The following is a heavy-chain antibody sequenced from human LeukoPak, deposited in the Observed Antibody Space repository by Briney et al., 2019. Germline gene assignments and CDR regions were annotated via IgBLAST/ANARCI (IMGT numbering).Heavy chain of an antibody. Sequence: SETLSLTCTVSGYSISSGYYWGWIRQPPGKGLEWIGSIYHSGSTYYNPSLKSRVTISVDTSKNQFSLKLSSVTAADTAVYYCARVVGTKNGPNWFDPGGKGTLVTVSS. D-gene: IGHD3-10*01. CDR2: IYHSGST. J-gene: IGHJ5*02. CDR3: ARVVGTKNGPNWFDP. V-gene: IGHV4-38-2*02. CDR1: GYSISSGYY.